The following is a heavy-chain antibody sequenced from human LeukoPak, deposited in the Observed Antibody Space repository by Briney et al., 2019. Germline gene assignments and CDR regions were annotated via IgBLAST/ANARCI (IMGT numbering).Heavy chain of an antibody. CDR2: IYTSGTT. J-gene: IGHJ6*03. V-gene: IGHV4-61*02. CDR1: GGSIRRGNDY. Sequence: PSETLSLTCTVSGGSIRRGNDYWTWIRQPAGSALAWIGRIYTSGTTDYNPSLRTRVTISVDASRNQFSLNLSSVTAADTAVYYCARWSGSVTARNYYYYMDVWGEGTTVTVSS. CDR3: ARWSGSVTARNYYYYMDV. D-gene: IGHD6-6*01.